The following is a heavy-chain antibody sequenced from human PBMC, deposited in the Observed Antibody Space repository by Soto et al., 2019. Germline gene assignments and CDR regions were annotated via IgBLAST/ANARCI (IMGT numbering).Heavy chain of an antibody. CDR2: IIPAFGTV. Sequence: QVQLVQSGSDVKNPGSSVKVSCEAPGDSLSSYAVTWVRQAPGQGLEWMGGIIPAFGTVNYAQKFQGRVTITTDNSASTSYMQLSGLRSEETAVYFCARAPLHETDTVLGYYFDHCGPGTLVTVSS. V-gene: IGHV1-69*06. CDR3: ARAPLHETDTVLGYYFDH. D-gene: IGHD5-18*01. CDR1: GDSLSSYA. J-gene: IGHJ4*02.